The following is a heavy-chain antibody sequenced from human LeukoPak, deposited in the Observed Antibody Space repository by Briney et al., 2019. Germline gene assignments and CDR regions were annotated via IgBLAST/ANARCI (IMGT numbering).Heavy chain of an antibody. D-gene: IGHD5-24*01. Sequence: PGGSLRLSCAASGFTFSSYSMNWVRQAPGKGLEWVSSISSSSSYIYYADSVKGRFTISRDNAKNSLYLQMNSLRAEDTAVYYCARVRDGYNFWYFDYWGQGTLVTVSS. V-gene: IGHV3-21*01. J-gene: IGHJ4*02. CDR1: GFTFSSYS. CDR2: ISSSSSYI. CDR3: ARVRDGYNFWYFDY.